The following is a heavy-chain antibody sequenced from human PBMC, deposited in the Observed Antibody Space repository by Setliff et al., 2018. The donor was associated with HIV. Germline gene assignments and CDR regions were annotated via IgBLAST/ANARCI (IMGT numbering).Heavy chain of an antibody. D-gene: IGHD3-3*01. Sequence: SETLSLTCTVSGGSVNDFYCNWIRQPPGKGPEWIGYIHSSGSTIYNPSLKSRVTILVDPSNNQFSLRLSSVTAADTAVYYCARHSDFWSEDAFDIWAQGTVVTVSS. V-gene: IGHV4-59*08. J-gene: IGHJ3*02. CDR3: ARHSDFWSEDAFDI. CDR1: GGSVNDFY. CDR2: IHSSGST.